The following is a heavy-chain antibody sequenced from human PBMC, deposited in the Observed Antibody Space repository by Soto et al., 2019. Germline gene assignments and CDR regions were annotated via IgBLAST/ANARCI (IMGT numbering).Heavy chain of an antibody. Sequence: ASVKVSCKASGGTFSSYAISWVRQAPGQGLEWMGGIIPIFGTANYAQKFQGRVTITADESTSTAYMELSSLRSEDTAVYYCARGPPVVTAPNWFDPWGQGTLVTVSS. CDR1: GGTFSSYA. CDR3: ARGPPVVTAPNWFDP. CDR2: IIPIFGTA. J-gene: IGHJ5*02. D-gene: IGHD2-21*02. V-gene: IGHV1-69*13.